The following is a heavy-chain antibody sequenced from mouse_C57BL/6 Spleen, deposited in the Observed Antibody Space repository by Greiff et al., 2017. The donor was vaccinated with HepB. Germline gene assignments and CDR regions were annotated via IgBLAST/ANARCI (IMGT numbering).Heavy chain of an antibody. Sequence: VQLQQSGPVLVKPGASVKMSCKASGYTFTDYYMNWVKQSHGKSLEWIGVINPYNGGTSYNQKFKGKATLTVDKSSSTAYMELNSLTSEDSAVYYCARRNYDYDGGYFDVWGTGTTVTVSS. V-gene: IGHV1-19*01. CDR1: GYTFTDYY. D-gene: IGHD2-4*01. CDR3: ARRNYDYDGGYFDV. J-gene: IGHJ1*03. CDR2: INPYNGGT.